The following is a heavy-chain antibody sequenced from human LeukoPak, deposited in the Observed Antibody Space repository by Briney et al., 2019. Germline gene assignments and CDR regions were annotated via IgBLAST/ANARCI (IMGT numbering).Heavy chain of an antibody. D-gene: IGHD3-3*01. CDR1: GFAFSSYA. V-gene: IGHV3-23*01. J-gene: IGHJ4*02. Sequence: PGGSLRLSCAASGFAFSSYAMSWVRHAPGQGLEWVSAISGSGGSTYYADSVKGRFTISRDNSKNTLYLQMNSLRAEDTAVYYCAKALSITIFGVVIDPEFDYWGQGTLVTVSS. CDR3: AKALSITIFGVVIDPEFDY. CDR2: ISGSGGST.